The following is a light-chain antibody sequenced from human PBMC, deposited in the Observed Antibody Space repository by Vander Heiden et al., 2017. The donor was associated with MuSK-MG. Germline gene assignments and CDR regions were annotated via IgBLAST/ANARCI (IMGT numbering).Light chain of an antibody. CDR1: QNVILN. J-gene: IGKJ1*01. Sequence: EIVLTQSPATLSVSPGDRVTLSCRASQNVILNLAWYQQKPGQAPRLLIYGASTRATNIPARFSGSGSGTDFTLTISSLQSEDFAVYYCQQYLTWPPRTFGQGTKVEVK. V-gene: IGKV3-15*01. CDR3: QQYLTWPPRT. CDR2: GAS.